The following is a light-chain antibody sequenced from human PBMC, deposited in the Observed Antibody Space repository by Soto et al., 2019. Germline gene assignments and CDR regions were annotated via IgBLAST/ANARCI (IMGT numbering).Light chain of an antibody. CDR1: SSDVGGYNY. Sequence: QSALTQPPSVSGSPGQSITISCTGTSSDVGGYNYVSWYQQHPGKAPKLLIYEVSNRPSGVSDRFSGSKSGNTASLTISGLQAEDEADYYCSSYTSSSTLGVFGGGTQLTVL. V-gene: IGLV2-14*01. CDR3: SSYTSSSTLGV. J-gene: IGLJ2*01. CDR2: EVS.